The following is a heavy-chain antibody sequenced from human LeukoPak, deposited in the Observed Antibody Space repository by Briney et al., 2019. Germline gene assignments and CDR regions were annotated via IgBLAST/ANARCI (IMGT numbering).Heavy chain of an antibody. CDR2: ISTSGST. V-gene: IGHV4-4*07. CDR3: ARVALSGLYYFDN. Sequence: PSETLSLTCTVSGGSISNYYWSWIRQPAGKGLEWIARISTSGSTNYNPSLKSRVTISVDKSRNQFSLKLSSVTAADTAVYYCARVALSGLYYFDNWGQGTLVTVSS. J-gene: IGHJ4*02. D-gene: IGHD5/OR15-5a*01. CDR1: GGSISNYY.